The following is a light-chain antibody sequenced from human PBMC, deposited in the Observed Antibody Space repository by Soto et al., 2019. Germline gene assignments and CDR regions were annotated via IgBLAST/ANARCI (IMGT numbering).Light chain of an antibody. CDR1: QSVSTY. J-gene: IGKJ3*01. CDR3: QQRSNWPRFT. Sequence: EFVFTQSPATLSLSPGERATLSCRASQSVSTYLAWYQQKPGQAPRLLIYDVSNRATGIPARFSGSGSGTDFTLTISSLEPEDFAIYYCQQRSNWPRFTFGPGTKVDIK. CDR2: DVS. V-gene: IGKV3-11*01.